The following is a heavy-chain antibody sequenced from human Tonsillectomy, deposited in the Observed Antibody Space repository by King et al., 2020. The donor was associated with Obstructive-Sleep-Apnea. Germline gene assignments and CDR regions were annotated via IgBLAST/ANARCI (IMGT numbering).Heavy chain of an antibody. Sequence: TLKESGPTLVKPTQTLTLTCTFSGFSLSTSGVGVGWIRQPPGKALEWLALIYWDDDKRYSPSLKSRLTITKDTPKNQVVLTMTNMDPVDTATYYCAHRGPTNFWSGYYNWFDPWGQGTLVTVSS. D-gene: IGHD3-3*01. CDR2: IYWDDDK. V-gene: IGHV2-5*02. CDR3: AHRGPTNFWSGYYNWFDP. CDR1: GFSLSTSGVG. J-gene: IGHJ5*02.